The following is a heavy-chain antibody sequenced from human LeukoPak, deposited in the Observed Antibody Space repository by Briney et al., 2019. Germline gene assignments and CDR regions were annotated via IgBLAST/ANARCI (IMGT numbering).Heavy chain of an antibody. J-gene: IGHJ2*01. CDR3: AREVAGRYFDL. Sequence: SETLSLTCAVYGGSFSGYYWSWIRQPPGKGLEWIGEINHSGSTNYNPSLKSRVTISVDTSKKQFSLKLSSVTAADTAVYYCAREVAGRYFDLWGRGTLVSVSS. D-gene: IGHD2-15*01. CDR1: GGSFSGYY. V-gene: IGHV4-34*01. CDR2: INHSGST.